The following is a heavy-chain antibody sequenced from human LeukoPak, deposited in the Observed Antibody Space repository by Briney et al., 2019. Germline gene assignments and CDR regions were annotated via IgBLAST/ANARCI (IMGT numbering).Heavy chain of an antibody. CDR1: GGSISSYY. J-gene: IGHJ6*02. Sequence: TSETLSLTCTVSGGSISSYYWSWIRQPPGKGLEWIGYIYYSGSTNYNPSLKSRVTISVDTSKNQFSLKLSSVTAADTAVYYCARGDSSSWCPLNYYYYGMDVWGQGTTVTVSS. CDR3: ARGDSSSWCPLNYYYYGMDV. CDR2: IYYSGST. V-gene: IGHV4-59*01. D-gene: IGHD6-13*01.